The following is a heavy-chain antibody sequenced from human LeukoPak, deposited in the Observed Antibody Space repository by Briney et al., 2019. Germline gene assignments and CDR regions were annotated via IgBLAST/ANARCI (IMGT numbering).Heavy chain of an antibody. CDR2: IYPGDSDT. CDR3: ARRTYGSGSYYQV. D-gene: IGHD3-10*01. CDR1: GYSFTNYW. V-gene: IGHV5-51*01. J-gene: IGHJ6*04. Sequence: GESLKISCKASGYSFTNYWISWVRQMPGKGLEWMGIIYPGDSDTKYSPSFKGQVTISADKSINTAYLQWSSLKASDTAMYYCARRTYGSGSYYQVWGKGTTVTVSS.